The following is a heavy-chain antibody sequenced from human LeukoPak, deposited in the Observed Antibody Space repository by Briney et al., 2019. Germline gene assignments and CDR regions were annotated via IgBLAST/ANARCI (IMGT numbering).Heavy chain of an antibody. CDR2: ISYDGSNK. Sequence: GGSLRLSCAASGFTFSSYGMHWVRQAPGKGLEWVAVISYDGSNKYYADSVKGRFTISRDNSKNTLYLQMNSLRAEDTAVYYCARIESGGFDYWGQGTLVTVSS. CDR3: ARIESGGFDY. J-gene: IGHJ4*02. V-gene: IGHV3-30*03. CDR1: GFTFSSYG.